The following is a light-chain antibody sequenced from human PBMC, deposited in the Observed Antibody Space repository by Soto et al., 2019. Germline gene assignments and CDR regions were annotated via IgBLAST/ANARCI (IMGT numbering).Light chain of an antibody. CDR1: QSVSSSY. CDR2: GAS. Sequence: EIVLTQSPGTLSLSPGERATLSCRASQSVSSSYLAWYQQKPGQAPRLLIYGASSRATGIPDRFSGSGSGRDFTLTISRLEPEDFAVYYCQHYGSSPRTVGQGTKLEIK. J-gene: IGKJ2*01. CDR3: QHYGSSPRT. V-gene: IGKV3-20*01.